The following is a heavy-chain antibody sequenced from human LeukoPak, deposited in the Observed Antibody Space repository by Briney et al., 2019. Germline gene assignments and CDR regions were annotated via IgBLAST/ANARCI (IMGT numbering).Heavy chain of an antibody. J-gene: IGHJ4*02. CDR1: GFTFSSYW. V-gene: IGHV3-7*01. D-gene: IGHD6-19*01. CDR2: IKQDGSEK. CDR3: ARCIPPGQWLVLGVYYFDY. Sequence: GGSLRLSCAASGFTFSSYWMSWVRQAPGKGVEWVANIKQDGSEKYYVDSVKGRFTISRDNAKNPLYLQMNSLRAEDTAVYYCARCIPPGQWLVLGVYYFDYWGQGTLVTVSS.